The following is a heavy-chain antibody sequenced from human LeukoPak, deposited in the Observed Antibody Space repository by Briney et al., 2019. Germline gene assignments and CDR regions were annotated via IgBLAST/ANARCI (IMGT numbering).Heavy chain of an antibody. Sequence: GRSLRLSCAASGFTFSSYAMHWVRQAPGKGLEWVAVISYDGSNKYYADSVRGRFTISRDNSKNTLYLQMNSLRAEDTAVYYCARDSGYSSGWSSFDYWGQGTLVTVSS. V-gene: IGHV3-30*04. D-gene: IGHD6-19*01. J-gene: IGHJ4*02. CDR3: ARDSGYSSGWSSFDY. CDR2: ISYDGSNK. CDR1: GFTFSSYA.